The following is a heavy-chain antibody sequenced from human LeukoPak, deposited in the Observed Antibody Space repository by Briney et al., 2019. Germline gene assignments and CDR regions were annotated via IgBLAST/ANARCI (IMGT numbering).Heavy chain of an antibody. CDR3: AARKVRGVWFYLDY. D-gene: IGHD3-10*01. CDR1: GFTVSAYA. Sequence: PGGSLRLSCAASGFTVSAYAMAWVRQAPGKGLEWVSTIYDDNTYYADSVKGRFAISTDNSKNTLYLQMNSLRVGDTAVYFCAARKVRGVWFYLDYWGQGTLVIVSS. J-gene: IGHJ4*02. CDR2: IYDDNT. V-gene: IGHV3-23*01.